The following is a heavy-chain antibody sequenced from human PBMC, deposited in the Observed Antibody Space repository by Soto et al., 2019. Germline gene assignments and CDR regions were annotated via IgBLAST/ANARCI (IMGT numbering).Heavy chain of an antibody. D-gene: IGHD2-15*01. Sequence: GGSLRLSCAASGFTFSNAWMSWVRQAPGKGLEWVGRIKSKTDGGTTDYPAPVKGRFTISRDDSKNTLYLQMNSLKTEDTAVYYCTTDSLPRVCSGGSCYTFDYWGQGTLVTVSS. V-gene: IGHV3-15*01. CDR1: GFTFSNAW. CDR2: IKSKTDGGTT. CDR3: TTDSLPRVCSGGSCYTFDY. J-gene: IGHJ4*02.